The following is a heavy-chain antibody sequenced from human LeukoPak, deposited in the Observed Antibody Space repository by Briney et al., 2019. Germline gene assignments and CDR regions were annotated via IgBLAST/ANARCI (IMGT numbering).Heavy chain of an antibody. V-gene: IGHV1-46*01. J-gene: IGHJ4*02. CDR2: INPSGGST. D-gene: IGHD5-12*01. CDR1: GYTFTSYD. Sequence: ASVTVSCKASGYTFTSYDINWVRQAPGQGLEWMGIINPSGGSTSYAQKFQGRVTMTRDTSTSTVYMELSSLRSEDTAVYYCASEYRYYFDYWGQGTLVTVSS. CDR3: ASEYRYYFDY.